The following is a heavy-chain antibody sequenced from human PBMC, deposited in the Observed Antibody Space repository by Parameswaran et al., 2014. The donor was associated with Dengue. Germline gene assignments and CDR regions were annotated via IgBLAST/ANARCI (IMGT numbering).Heavy chain of an antibody. J-gene: IGHJ6*02. D-gene: IGHD5-24*01. Sequence: WVRQAPGQGLEWMGWIHAGNGNTKYSQKFQDRVTITRDTSASTAYMELSSLRSEDTAVYYCARDERQLRRDGYPINYFYYGMDVWGQGTTVTVSS. CDR3: ARDERQLRRDGYPINYFYYGMDV. V-gene: IGHV1-3*01. CDR2: IHAGNGNT.